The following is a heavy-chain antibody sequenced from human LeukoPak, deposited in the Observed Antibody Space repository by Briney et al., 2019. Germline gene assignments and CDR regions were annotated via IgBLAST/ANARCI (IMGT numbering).Heavy chain of an antibody. Sequence: SGPTLVNPTQTLTLTCTFSGFPLSTSGVGVAWIRQTPGTALVLFALMYWDCDKRYSPSPCTRRPLTKDTSKNQVVLTMPNMDPVDTATYYCAHTPYTSTVALHNWGQGALVTVSS. CDR3: AHTPYTSTVALHN. CDR2: MYWDCDK. V-gene: IGHV2-5*02. D-gene: IGHD4-23*01. J-gene: IGHJ4*02. CDR1: GFPLSTSGVG.